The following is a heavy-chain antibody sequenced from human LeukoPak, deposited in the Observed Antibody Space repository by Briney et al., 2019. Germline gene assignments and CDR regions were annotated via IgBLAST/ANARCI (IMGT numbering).Heavy chain of an antibody. CDR3: TRDRTDSSSWYYYYYYGMDV. D-gene: IGHD6-13*01. CDR1: GFTFGDYA. J-gene: IGHJ6*02. V-gene: IGHV3-49*04. CDR2: IRSKAYGGTT. Sequence: GGSLRLSCTASGFTFGDYAMSWVRQAPGKGLEWVGFIRSKAYGGTTEYAASVKGRFTISRDDSKSIAYLQMNSLETEDTAVYYCTRDRTDSSSWYYYYYYGMDVWGQGTTVTVSS.